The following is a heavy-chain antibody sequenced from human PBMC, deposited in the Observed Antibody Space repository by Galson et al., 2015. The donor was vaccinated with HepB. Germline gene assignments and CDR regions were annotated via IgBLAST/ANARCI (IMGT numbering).Heavy chain of an antibody. CDR1: GYTFTSYG. Sequence: SVKVSCKASGYTFTSYGISWVRQAPGQGLEWMGWISAYNGNTDYVQKFQGRVTMTTDTSTSTAYMELRSLRSDDTAVYYCARDTEPTYYDFWSPVLGYWGQGTLVTVSS. D-gene: IGHD3-3*01. CDR2: ISAYNGNT. V-gene: IGHV1-18*04. CDR3: ARDTEPTYYDFWSPVLGY. J-gene: IGHJ4*02.